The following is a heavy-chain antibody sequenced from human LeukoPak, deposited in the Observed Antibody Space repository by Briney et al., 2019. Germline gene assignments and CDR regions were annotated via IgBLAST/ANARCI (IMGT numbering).Heavy chain of an antibody. CDR2: IYYSGST. J-gene: IGHJ3*02. V-gene: IGHV4-39*07. D-gene: IGHD3-3*01. Sequence: PSETLSLTCTVPGGSISSSSYYWGWIRQPPGKGLEWIGSIYYSGSTYYNPSLKSRVTISVDTSKNQFSLKLSSVTAADTAVYYCARVSSGAFDIWGQGTMVTVSS. CDR1: GGSISSSSYY. CDR3: ARVSSGAFDI.